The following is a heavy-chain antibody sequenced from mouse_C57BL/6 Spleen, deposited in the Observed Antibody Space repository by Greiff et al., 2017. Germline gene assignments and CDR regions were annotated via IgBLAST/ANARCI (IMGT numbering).Heavy chain of an antibody. V-gene: IGHV1-15*01. J-gene: IGHJ3*01. Sequence: QVHLKQSGAELVRPGASVTLSCKASGYTFTDYEMHWVKQTPVQGLEWIGDIDPDTGGTAYNQKFKGKAILTADKSSSTAYMELRSLTSEDSAVYYCTRMGLIVGSPWFAYWGKGTLVTVSA. CDR2: IDPDTGGT. CDR3: TRMGLIVGSPWFAY. CDR1: GYTFTDYE. D-gene: IGHD2-10*02.